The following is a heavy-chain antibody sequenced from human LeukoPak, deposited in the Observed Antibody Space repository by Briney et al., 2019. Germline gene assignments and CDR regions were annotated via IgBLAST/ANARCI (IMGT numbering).Heavy chain of an antibody. D-gene: IGHD1-26*01. CDR1: GGSISSGDYY. V-gene: IGHV4-30-4*08. CDR2: IYYSGST. Sequence: SETLSLTCTVSGGSISSGDYYWSWIRQPPGKGLEWIGYIYYSGSTYYNPSLKSRVTISVDTSKNQFSLKLSSVTAADTAVYYCARERGEWEPSHYFDYWGQGTLVTVSS. J-gene: IGHJ4*02. CDR3: ARERGEWEPSHYFDY.